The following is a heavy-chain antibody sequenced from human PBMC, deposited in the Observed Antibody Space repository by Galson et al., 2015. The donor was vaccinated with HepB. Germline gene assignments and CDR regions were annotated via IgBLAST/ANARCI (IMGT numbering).Heavy chain of an antibody. CDR2: MNGDGSDI. CDR3: ARSDYFYVY. J-gene: IGHJ4*02. CDR1: GFTFSSSW. D-gene: IGHD3/OR15-3a*01. V-gene: IGHV3-74*01. Sequence: SLRLSCAASGFTFSSSWMHWVRQAPGEGPVWVSRMNGDGSDISYADSVKGRFTISRDNAKNTLYLQMNSLRAEDTAVYYCARSDYFYVYWGQGALVTVSS.